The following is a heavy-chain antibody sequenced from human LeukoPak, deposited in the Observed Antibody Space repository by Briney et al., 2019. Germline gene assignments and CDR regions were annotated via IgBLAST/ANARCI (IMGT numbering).Heavy chain of an antibody. CDR1: GFTFTNAW. Sequence: PGGSLRLSCAASGFTFTNAWMSWVRQAPGRGLEWVGRITSRTDGGTIAYAAPVKGRFTISRDDSKNTLFLQTNSLNTEDTAVYYCTSSPEGESSANIDCWGQGTLVTVSS. CDR3: TSSPEGESSANIDC. J-gene: IGHJ4*02. D-gene: IGHD1-26*01. CDR2: ITSRTDGGTI. V-gene: IGHV3-15*01.